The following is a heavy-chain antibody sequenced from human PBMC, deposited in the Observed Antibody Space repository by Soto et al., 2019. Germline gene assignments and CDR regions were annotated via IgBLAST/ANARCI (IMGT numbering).Heavy chain of an antibody. CDR1: GFTFRSHA. Sequence: EVQLLESGGGLVQPGGSLRLSCSGSGFTFRSHAIHWVRQAPGKGLEWVSATTASGDRTYYGDSVKGRFTISRDNSKNTVYLKIDSLRADDTAVYYCATRYCGGSTCYFDYWGQGTMVTVSS. CDR3: ATRYCGGSTCYFDY. D-gene: IGHD2-15*01. J-gene: IGHJ4*02. CDR2: TTASGDRT. V-gene: IGHV3-23*01.